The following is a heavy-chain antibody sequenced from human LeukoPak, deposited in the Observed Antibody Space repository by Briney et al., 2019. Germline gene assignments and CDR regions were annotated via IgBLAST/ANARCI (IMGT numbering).Heavy chain of an antibody. CDR1: GFTFSSYG. Sequence: GGSLRLSCAASGFTFSSYGMHWVRQAPGKGLEWVAFIRYDGSNKYYADSVKGRFTISRDNAKNSLYLQMNSLRAEDTALYYCAKDSSRWFGGFTGYWGQGTLVTVSS. CDR2: IRYDGSNK. J-gene: IGHJ4*02. V-gene: IGHV3-30*02. CDR3: AKDSSRWFGGFTGY. D-gene: IGHD3-10*01.